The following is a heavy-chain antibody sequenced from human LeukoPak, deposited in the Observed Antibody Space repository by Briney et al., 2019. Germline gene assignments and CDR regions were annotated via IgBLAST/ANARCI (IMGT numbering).Heavy chain of an antibody. CDR1: GYTFTSYA. Sequence: ASVKVSCKASGYTFTSYAMHWVRQAPGQRLEWMGWINAGNGNTKYSQKFQGRVTITRDTSASTAYMELSSLRSEDTAVYYCARDRSTVLSAFDIWGQGTMVTVSS. CDR3: ARDRSTVLSAFDI. D-gene: IGHD4-17*01. J-gene: IGHJ3*02. CDR2: INAGNGNT. V-gene: IGHV1-3*01.